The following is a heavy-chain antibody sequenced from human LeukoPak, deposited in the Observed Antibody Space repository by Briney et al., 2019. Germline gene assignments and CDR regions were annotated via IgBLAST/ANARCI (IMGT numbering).Heavy chain of an antibody. V-gene: IGHV1-8*01. J-gene: IGHJ5*02. CDR3: ARGPLSKRNWFDP. CDR1: GYTFTSYD. Sequence: ASVKVSCKASGYTFTSYDINWVRQATGQGPEWMGWMNPNSGNTGYAQKFQGRVTMTRNTSISTAYMELSSLRSEDTAVYYCARGPLSKRNWFDPWSQGTLVTVSS. D-gene: IGHD2/OR15-2a*01. CDR2: MNPNSGNT.